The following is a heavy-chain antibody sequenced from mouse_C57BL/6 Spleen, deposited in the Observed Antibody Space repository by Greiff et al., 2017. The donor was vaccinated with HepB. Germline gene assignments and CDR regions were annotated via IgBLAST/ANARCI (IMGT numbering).Heavy chain of an antibody. CDR1: GFTFSDYG. J-gene: IGHJ4*01. D-gene: IGHD2-2*01. CDR3: ARHGYDAAYYYAMDY. CDR2: ISNLAYSI. Sequence: EVKLMESGGGLVQPGGSLKLSCAASGFTFSDYGMAWVRQAPRKGPEWVAFISNLAYSIYYADTVTGRFTISRENAKNTLYLEMSSLRSEDTAMYYCARHGYDAAYYYAMDYWGQGTSVTVSS. V-gene: IGHV5-15*01.